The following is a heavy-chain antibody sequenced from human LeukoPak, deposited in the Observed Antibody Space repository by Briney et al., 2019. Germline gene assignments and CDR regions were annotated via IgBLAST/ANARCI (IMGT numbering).Heavy chain of an antibody. Sequence: GGSLRLSCAASGFTFSSYDMHWVRQAPGKGLEWVAFIRYDGSNKQYADSVKGRFTISRENAKNSLYLQMNSLRAGDTAVYYCARSHSSGYYLFDYWGQGTLVTVSS. J-gene: IGHJ4*02. CDR1: GFTFSSYD. CDR2: IRYDGSNK. V-gene: IGHV3-30*02. CDR3: ARSHSSGYYLFDY. D-gene: IGHD3-22*01.